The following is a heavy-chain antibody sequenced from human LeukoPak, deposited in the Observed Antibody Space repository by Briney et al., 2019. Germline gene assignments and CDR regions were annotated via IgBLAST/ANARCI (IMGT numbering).Heavy chain of an antibody. J-gene: IGHJ4*02. CDR2: INPNNGGA. D-gene: IGHD4-17*01. V-gene: IGHV1-2*02. CDR1: GYTFTDYY. Sequence: ASVKVSCKAPGYTFTDYYMHWVRQAPGQGLEWMGWINPNNGGANYARKFQGRVTMTRDTSISTVFLEVSRPRSDDTAVYYCARGLGTVTTLNYYVADWGQGTLVTVSS. CDR3: ARGLGTVTTLNYYVAD.